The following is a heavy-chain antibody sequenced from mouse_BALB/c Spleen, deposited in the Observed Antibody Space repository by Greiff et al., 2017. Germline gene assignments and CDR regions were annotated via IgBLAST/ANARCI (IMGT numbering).Heavy chain of an antibody. CDR3: AREGDGHFDY. J-gene: IGHJ2*01. D-gene: IGHD2-3*01. V-gene: IGHV5-17*02. CDR1: GFTFSSFG. Sequence: EVQVVESGGGLVQPGGSRKLSCAASGFTFSSFGMHWVRQAPEKGLEWVAYISSGSSTIYYADTVKGRFTISRDNPKNTLFLQMTSLRSEDTAMYYCAREGDGHFDYWGQGTTLTVSS. CDR2: ISSGSSTI.